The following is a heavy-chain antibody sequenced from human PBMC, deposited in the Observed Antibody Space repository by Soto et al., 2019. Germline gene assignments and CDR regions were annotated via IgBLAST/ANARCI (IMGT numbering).Heavy chain of an antibody. D-gene: IGHD1-26*01. V-gene: IGHV4-31*03. CDR2: IYYSGST. Sequence: QVQLQESGPGLVKPSQTLSLTCTVSGDYISNGGYYWSWIRQHPGKGLEWIGYIYYSGSTVYNPSLTSRTTISVDTSKNQFSLKLSSVTAADTAVYYCAREGGSYSSYFDHWGQGTLVTVSS. CDR1: GDYISNGGYY. CDR3: AREGGSYSSYFDH. J-gene: IGHJ4*02.